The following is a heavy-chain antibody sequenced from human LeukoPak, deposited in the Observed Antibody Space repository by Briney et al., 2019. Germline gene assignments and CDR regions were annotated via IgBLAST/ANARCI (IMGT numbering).Heavy chain of an antibody. CDR3: ARGYYHDSSGFDY. CDR1: GGSISSYY. Sequence: SETLSLTCTVSGGSISSYYWSWIRQPPGKGLEWIGYIYYSGSTNYNPSLKSRVTISVDTSKNQFSLKLSSVTAADTAVYYCARGYYHDSSGFDYWGQGTLVTVSS. D-gene: IGHD3-22*01. CDR2: IYYSGST. V-gene: IGHV4-59*01. J-gene: IGHJ4*02.